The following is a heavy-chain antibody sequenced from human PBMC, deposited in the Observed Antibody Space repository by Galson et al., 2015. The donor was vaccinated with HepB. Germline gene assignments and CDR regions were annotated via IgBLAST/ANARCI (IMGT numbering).Heavy chain of an antibody. CDR3: ARDESGRLGFDI. J-gene: IGHJ3*02. V-gene: IGHV1-69*01. Sequence: SCKASGGTFSSYAISWVRQAPGQGLEWMGGIIPIFGTANYAQKFQGRVTITADESTSTAYMELSSLRSEDTAVYYCARDESGRLGFDIWGQGTMVTVSS. D-gene: IGHD3-10*01. CDR2: IIPIFGTA. CDR1: GGTFSSYA.